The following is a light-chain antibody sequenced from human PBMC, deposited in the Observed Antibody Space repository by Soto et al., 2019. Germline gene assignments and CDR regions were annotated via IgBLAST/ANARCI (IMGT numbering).Light chain of an antibody. Sequence: DIQMTQSPSSLSASVGDRATITCRASQGISNSLAWYQQKPGKVPKLLIYAASTLQSGVPSRFSGSGSGTDFNLTISSLQPEDVANYYCQKYNSAPHTFGQGTRLEIK. CDR2: AAS. CDR1: QGISNS. CDR3: QKYNSAPHT. J-gene: IGKJ5*01. V-gene: IGKV1-27*01.